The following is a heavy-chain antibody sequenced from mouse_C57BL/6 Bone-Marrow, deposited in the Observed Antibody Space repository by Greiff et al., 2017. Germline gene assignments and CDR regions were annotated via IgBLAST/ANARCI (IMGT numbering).Heavy chain of an antibody. D-gene: IGHD2-2*01. CDR3: ARRRLAWFAY. CDR1: GSTFSSYG. J-gene: IGHJ3*01. CDR2: ISSGGSYT. Sequence: EVKLVESGGALVKPGGSLKLSCAASGSTFSSYGISWVIQTPDKRLEWVATISSGGSYTDYPDSVKGRFTISRDNAKNTLYLQMSSLKSEDTAMYDCARRRLAWFAYWGQGTLVTVSA. V-gene: IGHV5-6*02.